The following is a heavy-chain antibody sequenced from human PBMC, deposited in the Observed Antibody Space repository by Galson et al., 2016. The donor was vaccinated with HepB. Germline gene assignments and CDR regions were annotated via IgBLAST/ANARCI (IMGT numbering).Heavy chain of an antibody. V-gene: IGHV4-39*01. CDR3: ARRYNWNDTLFDY. Sequence: ETLSLTCTVSGDSISSTSYYWGWIRQPPGKGLAWIGSISYSGSTYYNPSLKSRVTISANTSKKQFSLKLSYVNAADTAVYYCARRYNWNDTLFDYWGQGTLVTVSS. D-gene: IGHD1-1*01. J-gene: IGHJ4*02. CDR1: GDSISSTSYY. CDR2: ISYSGST.